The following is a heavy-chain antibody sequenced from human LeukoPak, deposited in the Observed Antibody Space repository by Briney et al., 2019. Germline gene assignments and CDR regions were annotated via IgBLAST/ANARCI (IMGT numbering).Heavy chain of an antibody. J-gene: IGHJ4*02. CDR1: GFTFSSYG. Sequence: GRSLRLSCAASGFTFSSYGMHWVRQAPGKGLEWVAVISYDGSNKYYADSVKGRFTISRDNSKNTLYLQMNSLRAEDTAVYYCAKDKSWVTMVRGVIIDWGQGTLVTVSS. CDR3: AKDKSWVTMVRGVIID. D-gene: IGHD3-10*01. CDR2: ISYDGSNK. V-gene: IGHV3-30*18.